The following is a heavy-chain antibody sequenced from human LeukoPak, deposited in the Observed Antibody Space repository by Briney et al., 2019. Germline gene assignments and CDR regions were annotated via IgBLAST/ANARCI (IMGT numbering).Heavy chain of an antibody. D-gene: IGHD4-17*01. J-gene: IGHJ4*02. Sequence: GGSLRLSCAASGFTFSLYGMSWVRQAPGKGLDWVSSISGSGGSTYYADSVKGRFTISRDNSKNTLYLQMNSLRAEDTAVYYCANGIGGDYVSVPVDYWGQGTLVTVSS. CDR1: GFTFSLYG. CDR3: ANGIGGDYVSVPVDY. V-gene: IGHV3-23*01. CDR2: ISGSGGST.